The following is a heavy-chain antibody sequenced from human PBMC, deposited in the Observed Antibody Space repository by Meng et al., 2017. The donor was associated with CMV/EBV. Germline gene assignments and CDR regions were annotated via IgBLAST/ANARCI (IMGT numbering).Heavy chain of an antibody. J-gene: IGHJ3*02. CDR3: TTRYIVVVPAASITSLAFDI. Sequence: WMGWVRQAPGKGLEWVGRIKSKTDGGTTDYAAPVKGRFTISRDDSKNTLYLQMNSLKTEDTAVYYCTTRYIVVVPAASITSLAFDIWGQGTMVTVSS. V-gene: IGHV3-15*01. CDR2: IKSKTDGGTT. D-gene: IGHD2-2*01. CDR1: W.